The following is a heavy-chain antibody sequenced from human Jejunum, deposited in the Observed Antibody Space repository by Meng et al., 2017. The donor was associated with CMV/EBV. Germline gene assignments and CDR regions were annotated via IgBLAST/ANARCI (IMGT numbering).Heavy chain of an antibody. CDR1: FTFSSYA. V-gene: IGHV3-30-3*01. Sequence: FTFSSYAIHWVRQTPGKGLEWVALISYDGSNKYYADSVKGRFTISRDNSKNTLYLQMNSLSAEDTAVYFCTRDPRGYSSSWYGFDYWGQGTLVTVSS. D-gene: IGHD6-13*01. CDR2: ISYDGSNK. CDR3: TRDPRGYSSSWYGFDY. J-gene: IGHJ4*02.